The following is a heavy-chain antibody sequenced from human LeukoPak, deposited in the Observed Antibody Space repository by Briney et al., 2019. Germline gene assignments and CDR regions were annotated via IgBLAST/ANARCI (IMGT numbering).Heavy chain of an antibody. D-gene: IGHD3-22*01. CDR1: GFTFSSYG. CDR2: ISYDGSNK. Sequence: GGSLRLSCAASGFTFSSYGMNWVRQAPGKGLEWVAVISYDGSNKYYADSVKGRFTISRDNSKNTLFVQMSSLRAEDTAVYYCARGEYYSDTSSYIYCWGQGTLVTVSS. CDR3: ARGEYYSDTSSYIYC. J-gene: IGHJ4*02. V-gene: IGHV3-30*03.